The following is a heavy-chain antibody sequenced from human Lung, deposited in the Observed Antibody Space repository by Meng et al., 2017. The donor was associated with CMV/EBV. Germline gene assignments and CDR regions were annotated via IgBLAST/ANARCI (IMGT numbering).Heavy chain of an antibody. D-gene: IGHD3-22*01. J-gene: IGHJ5*02. CDR3: ARTVKYYYDSSGSDP. Sequence: GGSLRLXCKGSGYSFTSYWIGWVRQMPGKGLEWMGIIYPGDSDTRYSPSFQGQVTISADKSISTAYLQWSSLKASDTAMYYCARTVKYYYDSSGSDPWRQGTLVTVSS. CDR1: GYSFTSYW. CDR2: IYPGDSDT. V-gene: IGHV5-51*01.